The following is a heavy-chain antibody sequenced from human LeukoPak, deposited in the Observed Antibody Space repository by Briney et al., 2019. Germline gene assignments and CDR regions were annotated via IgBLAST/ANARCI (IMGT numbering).Heavy chain of an antibody. CDR3: ARRPLSDAFDI. V-gene: IGHV4-39*01. Sequence: ECIGSIYYSGSTYYNPSLKSRVTISVDTSKNQFSLKLSSVTAADTAVYYCARRPLSDAFDIWGQGTMVTVSS. J-gene: IGHJ3*02. CDR2: IYYSGST.